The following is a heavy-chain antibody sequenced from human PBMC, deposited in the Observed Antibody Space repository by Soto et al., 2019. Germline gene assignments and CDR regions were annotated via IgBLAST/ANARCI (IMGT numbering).Heavy chain of an antibody. CDR1: GGSISSYY. V-gene: IGHV4-59*01. CDR3: ARDSGYYDSSGGDTFFDY. J-gene: IGHJ4*02. D-gene: IGHD3-22*01. Sequence: SETLSLTCTVSGGSISSYYWSWIRQPPWKGLEWIGYIYYSGSTNYNPSLKSRVTISVDTSKNQFSLKLSSVTAADTAVYYCARDSGYYDSSGGDTFFDYWGQGTLVTVSS. CDR2: IYYSGST.